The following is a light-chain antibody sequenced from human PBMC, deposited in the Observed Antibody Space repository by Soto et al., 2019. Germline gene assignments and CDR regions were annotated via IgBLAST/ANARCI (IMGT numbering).Light chain of an antibody. CDR1: SSNIGAGYD. Sequence: QCVLTQPPSVSGAPGQRVTISCTGSSSNIGAGYDVHWYQQLPGTAPKLLIYGNSNRPSGVPDRFSGSKSGTSASLAITGLQAEDEADYYCQSYDSSLSAPYVLGTGTKLTVL. J-gene: IGLJ1*01. CDR2: GNS. V-gene: IGLV1-40*01. CDR3: QSYDSSLSAPYV.